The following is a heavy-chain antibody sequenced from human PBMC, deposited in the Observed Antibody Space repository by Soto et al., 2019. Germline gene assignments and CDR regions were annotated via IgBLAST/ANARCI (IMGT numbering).Heavy chain of an antibody. CDR1: GFTFSTYW. CDR3: VRDWSTFWGMDV. J-gene: IGHJ6*02. Sequence: LSLSCAASGFTFSTYWMNWVRQAPGKGLEWVANTKQDGSEKYYVDSVKGRFAISRDNAKDSLFLQMNNLRAEDTAVYYCVRDWSTFWGMDVWGQGTTVTVSS. CDR2: TKQDGSEK. V-gene: IGHV3-7*01.